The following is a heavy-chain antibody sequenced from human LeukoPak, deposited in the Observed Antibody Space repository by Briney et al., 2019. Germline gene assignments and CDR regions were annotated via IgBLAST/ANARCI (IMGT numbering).Heavy chain of an antibody. D-gene: IGHD3-10*01. CDR2: ISTNGGRT. J-gene: IGHJ1*01. Sequence: GGSLRLSCSASGFTFRSYAMHWVRQAPGKGLEYVSGISTNGGRTYYVDSVKDRFTISRDNSKNTLYLQMSSLRVEDTAVYFCPQPTLHYWGQGPLVTVSS. V-gene: IGHV3-64D*08. CDR1: GFTFRSYA. CDR3: PQPTLHY.